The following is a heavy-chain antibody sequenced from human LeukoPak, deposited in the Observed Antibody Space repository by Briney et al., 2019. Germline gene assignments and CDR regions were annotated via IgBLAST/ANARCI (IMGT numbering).Heavy chain of an antibody. J-gene: IGHJ4*02. CDR1: GFTFSSYA. Sequence: GGSLRLSCAASGFTFSSYAMSWVRQAPGRGLEWVAAISGSGGSTYYADSVKGRFTISRDNSKNTLYLRMNSLRAEDTAVYYCAKDRVTGTSGCSDDWGQGTLVTVSS. D-gene: IGHD1-20*01. CDR3: AKDRVTGTSGCSDD. V-gene: IGHV3-23*01. CDR2: ISGSGGST.